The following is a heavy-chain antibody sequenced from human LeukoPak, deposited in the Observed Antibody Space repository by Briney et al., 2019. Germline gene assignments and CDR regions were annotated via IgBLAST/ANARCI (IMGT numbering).Heavy chain of an antibody. CDR1: GFTFSRHG. V-gene: IGHV3-30*18. D-gene: IGHD1-26*01. CDR3: GKGGGRPLDACDI. Sequence: GGSLRLSCAASGFTFSRHGMHWVRQAPGKGLEWLAAISDDGNYQYHIDSVKGRFTISRDNSKNTLYLQMNSLRIEDTAVYYCGKGGGRPLDACDIWGPGTRVTVSS. J-gene: IGHJ3*02. CDR2: ISDDGNYQ.